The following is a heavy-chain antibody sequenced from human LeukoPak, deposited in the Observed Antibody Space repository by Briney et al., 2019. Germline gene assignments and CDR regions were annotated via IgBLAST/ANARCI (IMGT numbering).Heavy chain of an antibody. Sequence: SETLSLTCTVSGDSISGYYWSWVRQPAGKGLEWIGRIYASGSGSTIYNPSLKSRVTMSVDTSKNQFSLKLSSVTAADTAVYYCARVRVVGYYGSGSYISRENYFDYWGQGTLVTVSS. CDR2: IYASGSGST. D-gene: IGHD3-10*01. V-gene: IGHV4-4*07. J-gene: IGHJ4*02. CDR3: ARVRVVGYYGSGSYISRENYFDY. CDR1: GDSISGYY.